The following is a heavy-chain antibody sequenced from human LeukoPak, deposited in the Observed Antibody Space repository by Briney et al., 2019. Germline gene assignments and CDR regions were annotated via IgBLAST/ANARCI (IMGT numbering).Heavy chain of an antibody. CDR1: GYTVTSYV. J-gene: IGHJ3*02. CDR2: MNPNSGNT. V-gene: IGHV1-8*01. Sequence: ASVKVSCKAFGYTVTSYVINWGRQATGQRLEWMGWMNPNSGNTGYAQKFQGRVTMTRNTSISTAYMELSSLRSEDTAVYYCARGGVVGIFGDIWGQGTMVTVS. CDR3: ARGGVVGIFGDI. D-gene: IGHD3-3*01.